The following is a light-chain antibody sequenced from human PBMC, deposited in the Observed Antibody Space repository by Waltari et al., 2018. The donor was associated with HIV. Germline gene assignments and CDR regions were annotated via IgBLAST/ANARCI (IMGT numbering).Light chain of an antibody. CDR2: DDR. J-gene: IGLJ1*01. CDR3: QVWDSSSDRNYV. Sequence: YFLTQPPSASVAPGQTARITCGGNNTGPKSAHWYQPKPSSALVLVVYDDRDRPSGIPERFSGSNSGNTATLTISRVEAGDEADYYCQVWDSSSDRNYVFGTGTKVTVL. V-gene: IGLV3-21*02. CDR1: NTGPKS.